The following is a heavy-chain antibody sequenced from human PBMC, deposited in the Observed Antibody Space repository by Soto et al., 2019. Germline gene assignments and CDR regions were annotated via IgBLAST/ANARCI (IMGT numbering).Heavy chain of an antibody. CDR1: GGSISSYY. CDR2: IYYSGST. CDR3: ARHRRAYSGSYYLPDY. D-gene: IGHD1-26*01. V-gene: IGHV4-59*08. Sequence: PSETLSLTCTVSGGSISSYYWSWIRQPPGKGLEWIGYIYYSGSTNYNPSLKSRVTISVDTSKNQFSLKLSSVTAADTAVYYCARHRRAYSGSYYLPDYWGQGTLVTVSA. J-gene: IGHJ4*02.